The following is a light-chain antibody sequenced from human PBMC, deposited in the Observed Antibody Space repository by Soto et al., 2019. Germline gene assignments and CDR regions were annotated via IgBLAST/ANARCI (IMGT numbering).Light chain of an antibody. J-gene: IGLJ1*01. CDR1: SRDVGDYNY. CDR3: TSNTSNSPLCV. Sequence: QSVLTQPASVSGSPGQSITISCTGTSRDVGDYNYVSWYQQHPGKTPKLMIYEVSDRPSGVSNPFSGSKSGNTASLTISGIQAEDEADNYCTSNTSNSPLCVFGAGTKVTVL. CDR2: EVS. V-gene: IGLV2-14*01.